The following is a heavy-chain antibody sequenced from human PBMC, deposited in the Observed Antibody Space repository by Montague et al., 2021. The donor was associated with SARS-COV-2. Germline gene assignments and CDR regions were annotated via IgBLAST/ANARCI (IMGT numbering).Heavy chain of an antibody. CDR2: IYHSGST. CDR1: GYSISSGYY. Sequence: SETLSLTCTVSGYSISSGYYWGWIRQPPGKGLEWIGSIYHSGSTYYNPSLKSRVTISVDTSKNQFSLKLRSVTAADTAVYYFARERRYCSGGSCYSGWFDPWGQGTLVTVSS. J-gene: IGHJ5*02. D-gene: IGHD2-15*01. V-gene: IGHV4-38-2*02. CDR3: ARERRYCSGGSCYSGWFDP.